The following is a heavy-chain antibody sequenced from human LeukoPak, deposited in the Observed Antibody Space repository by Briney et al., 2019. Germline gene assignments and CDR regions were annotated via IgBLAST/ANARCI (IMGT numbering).Heavy chain of an antibody. D-gene: IGHD3-3*01. CDR1: GGSFSGYY. V-gene: IGHV4-34*01. CDR2: INHSGST. J-gene: IGHJ4*02. Sequence: SETLSLTCAVYGGSFSGYYWSWIRQPPGKGLEWIGEINHSGSTNYNPSLKSRVTISVDTSKNQFSLKLSSVTAADTAMYYCARESGDYDFWSGYYRGAFDYWGQGTLVTVSS. CDR3: ARESGDYDFWSGYYRGAFDY.